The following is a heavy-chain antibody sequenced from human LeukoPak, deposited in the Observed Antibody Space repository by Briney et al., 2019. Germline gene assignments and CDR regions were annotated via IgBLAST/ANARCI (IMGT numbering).Heavy chain of an antibody. D-gene: IGHD1-26*01. CDR2: MSYDGSNK. V-gene: IGHV3-30*18. CDR3: TKESGLSGIYYRAFDY. CDR1: GFTFSTYV. Sequence: RTGGSLRLSCATSGFTFSTYVMHWVRQAPGKGLEWVAVMSYDGSNKYYVDSVKGRFTISRDNSKNTVYLQMNSLRVEDTAVYYCTKESGLSGIYYRAFDYWGQGTLVTVSS. J-gene: IGHJ4*02.